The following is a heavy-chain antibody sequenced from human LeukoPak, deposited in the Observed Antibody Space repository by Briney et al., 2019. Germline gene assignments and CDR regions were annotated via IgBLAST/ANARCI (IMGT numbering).Heavy chain of an antibody. CDR3: ARGPHMTTVTR. Sequence: SETLFLTCAVYGGSFSGYYWSWIRQPPGKGLEWIGEINHSGSTNYNPSLKSRVTISVDTSKNQFSLKLSSVTAADTAVYYCARGPHMTTVTRWGQGTLVTVSS. J-gene: IGHJ4*02. CDR2: INHSGST. D-gene: IGHD4-11*01. V-gene: IGHV4-34*01. CDR1: GGSFSGYY.